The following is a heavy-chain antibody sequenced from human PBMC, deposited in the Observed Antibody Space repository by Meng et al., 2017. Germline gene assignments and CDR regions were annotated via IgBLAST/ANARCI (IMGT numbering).Heavy chain of an antibody. CDR1: GYTFTGYY. CDR3: ARSIVATMVFDY. D-gene: IGHD5-12*01. J-gene: IGHJ4*02. V-gene: IGHV1-2*06. Sequence: QVQLGQSGAEVKKPGSSVKVSCKASGYTFTGYYMHWVRQAPGQGLEWMGRINPNSGGTNYAQKFQGRVTMTRDTSISTAYMELSRLRSDDTAVYYCARSIVATMVFDYWGQGTLVTVSS. CDR2: INPNSGGT.